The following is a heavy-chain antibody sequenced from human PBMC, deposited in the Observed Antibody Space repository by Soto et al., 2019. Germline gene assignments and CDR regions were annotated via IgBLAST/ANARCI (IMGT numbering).Heavy chain of an antibody. D-gene: IGHD6-6*01. CDR2: INHSGST. CDR1: GGSFSGYY. Sequence: QVQLQQWGAGLLKPSETLSLTCAVYGGSFSGYYWSWIRQPPGKGLEWIGEINHSGSTNYNPSLKTRVPISVDTSKNQFSLKLSSVTAADTAVYYCARHLEDSSSSSHQGLDYWGQGTLVTVSS. V-gene: IGHV4-34*01. CDR3: ARHLEDSSSSSHQGLDY. J-gene: IGHJ4*02.